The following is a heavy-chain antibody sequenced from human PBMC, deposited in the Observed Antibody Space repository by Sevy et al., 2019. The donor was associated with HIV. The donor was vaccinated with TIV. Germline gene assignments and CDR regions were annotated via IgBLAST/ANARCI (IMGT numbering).Heavy chain of an antibody. J-gene: IGHJ4*02. CDR1: GGSVSRSTYY. CDR3: ARHSSMTTVTMNY. CDR2: FYYSGST. V-gene: IGHV4-39*01. D-gene: IGHD4-17*01. Sequence: SETLSLTCTVSGGSVSRSTYYWGWIRQPPGKGLEWIGSFYYSGSTYYDPSLKSRVTISVDTSKNQFSLKLSSVTAADTAVYYCARHSSMTTVTMNYWGQGTLVTVSS.